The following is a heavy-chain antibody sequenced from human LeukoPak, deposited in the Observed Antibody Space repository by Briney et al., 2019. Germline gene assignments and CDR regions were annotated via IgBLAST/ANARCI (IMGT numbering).Heavy chain of an antibody. J-gene: IGHJ4*02. D-gene: IGHD5-12*01. CDR3: AKDDDWLRFEH. CDR2: ISGSGGRT. Sequence: GGSLRLSCAASGFTFSDYYMSWVRQAPGKGREWVSGISGSGGRTYYADSVKGRFTISRDNSNHMLYLQMNSLIAEDTAIYYCAKDDDWLRFEHWGRGTPVSVSS. CDR1: GFTFSDYY. V-gene: IGHV3-23*01.